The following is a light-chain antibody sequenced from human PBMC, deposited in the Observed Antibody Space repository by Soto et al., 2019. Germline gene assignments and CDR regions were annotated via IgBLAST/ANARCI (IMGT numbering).Light chain of an antibody. J-gene: IGKJ5*01. CDR1: QSLLYTDGKHY. CDR2: MGS. V-gene: IGKV2-28*01. CDR3: MQALQTIT. Sequence: DIVMTQSPLSLPVTPGEPASISCRSSQSLLYTDGKHYLEWYLQKPGQSPQLLIYMGSNRASGVPDRFSGSVSGTDFTLKISRVEAEDVGVYYCMQALQTITFGQGTRLEIK.